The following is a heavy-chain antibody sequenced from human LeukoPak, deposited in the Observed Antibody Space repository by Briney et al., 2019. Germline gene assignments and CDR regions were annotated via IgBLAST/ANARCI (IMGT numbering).Heavy chain of an antibody. CDR3: ARPHGDFWSGYYVGSYWFGP. CDR1: GGSISSSSYY. D-gene: IGHD3-3*01. Sequence: SETLSLTCTVSGGSISSSSYYWGWIRQPPGKGLEWIGSIYYSGSTYYNPSLKSRVTISVDTSKNQFSLKLSSVTAADTAVYYCARPHGDFWSGYYVGSYWFGPWGQGTLVTVSS. CDR2: IYYSGST. V-gene: IGHV4-39*01. J-gene: IGHJ5*02.